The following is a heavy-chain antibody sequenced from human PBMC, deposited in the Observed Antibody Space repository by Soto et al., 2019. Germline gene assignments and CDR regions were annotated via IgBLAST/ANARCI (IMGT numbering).Heavy chain of an antibody. CDR1: GFTFSSYS. D-gene: IGHD7-27*01. CDR2: ISSSSSYI. V-gene: IGHV3-21*01. CDR3: ATLTEFQNWFDP. Sequence: GGSLRLSCAASGFTFSSYSMNWVRQAPGKGLEWVSSISSSSSYIYYADSVKGRFTISRDNAKNSLYLQMNSLRAEDTAVYYCATLTEFQNWFDPWGQGTLVTVSS. J-gene: IGHJ5*02.